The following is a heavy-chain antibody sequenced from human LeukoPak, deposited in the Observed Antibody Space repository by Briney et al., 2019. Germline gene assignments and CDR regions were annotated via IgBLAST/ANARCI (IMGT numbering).Heavy chain of an antibody. Sequence: GGSLRLSCAASGFTFDDYAMHWVRQAPGKGLEWVSGISWNSGSIGYADSVKGRFTISRDNAKNSLYLQMNSLRSEDTAVYYCARGTDDTPWGFDYWGQGTLVTVSS. CDR2: ISWNSGSI. CDR1: GFTFDDYA. V-gene: IGHV3-9*01. J-gene: IGHJ4*02. CDR3: ARGTDDTPWGFDY. D-gene: IGHD3-22*01.